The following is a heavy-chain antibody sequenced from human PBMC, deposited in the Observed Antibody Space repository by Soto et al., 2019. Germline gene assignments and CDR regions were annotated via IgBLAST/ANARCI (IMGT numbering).Heavy chain of an antibody. V-gene: IGHV1-18*04. Sequence: QVQLVQSGAEVKKPGASVKVSCRTSGYSFTTYGFSWVRQAPGQGLEWMGWISAYNGNKKYAQSLQGRVTMTTETSTSTGYMELRSLRSDDTAVYYCARDYGRWLEAHFDYWGQGTLVTVSS. D-gene: IGHD1-26*01. CDR2: ISAYNGNK. J-gene: IGHJ4*02. CDR3: ARDYGRWLEAHFDY. CDR1: GYSFTTYG.